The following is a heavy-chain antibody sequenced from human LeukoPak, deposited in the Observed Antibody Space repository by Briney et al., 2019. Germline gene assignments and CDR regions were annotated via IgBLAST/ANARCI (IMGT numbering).Heavy chain of an antibody. Sequence: SETLSLTCTVSGGSISSYYWSWIRQPPGKGLEWIGYIYYSGSTNYNPSLKSRVTISVDTSKNQFSLKLSSVTAADTAVYYCAREGEHYYYSSSWYVDYWGQGTLVTVSS. CDR2: IYYSGST. J-gene: IGHJ4*02. CDR3: AREGEHYYYSSSWYVDY. D-gene: IGHD6-13*01. CDR1: GGSISSYY. V-gene: IGHV4-59*12.